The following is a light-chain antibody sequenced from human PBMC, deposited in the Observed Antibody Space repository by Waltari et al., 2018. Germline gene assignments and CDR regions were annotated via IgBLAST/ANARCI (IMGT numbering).Light chain of an antibody. CDR2: SND. J-gene: IGLJ2*01. CDR3: ATWDGRVNGVL. V-gene: IGLV1-44*01. Sequence: QSVLTQAPSVSGTPGQRVTISCSGTNYNIGSGPVHWYQQVPGISPKLLIYSNDQRPSGVPDRFSGSKSGTSASLAISGLQSEDEADYYCATWDGRVNGVLFGGGTKVTVL. CDR1: NYNIGSGP.